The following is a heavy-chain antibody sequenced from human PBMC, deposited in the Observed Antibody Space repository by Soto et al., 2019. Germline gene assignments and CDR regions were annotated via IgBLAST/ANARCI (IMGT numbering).Heavy chain of an antibody. CDR1: EVTFGDYA. CDR3: TRCRLRYFDWSLAFDI. Sequence: GGPRRLSCTASEVTFGDYAMSLFRQAPGKGLEWVGFIRSKAYGGTTEYAASVKGRFTISRDDSKSIAYLQMNSLKTEDTAVYYCTRCRLRYFDWSLAFDIWGQGTMVTVSS. J-gene: IGHJ3*02. CDR2: IRSKAYGGTT. V-gene: IGHV3-49*03. D-gene: IGHD3-9*01.